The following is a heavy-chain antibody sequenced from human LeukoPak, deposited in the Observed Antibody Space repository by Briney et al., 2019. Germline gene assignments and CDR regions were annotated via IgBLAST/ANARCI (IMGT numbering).Heavy chain of an antibody. CDR3: ARGITTLGNNDFDY. CDR2: VNPNSGGT. Sequence: GASVKVSCKASAYTFTGYYIHWVRQAPGQGLEWMGRVNPNSGGTNYAQKFQGRVTMTRDTSISTAFMELSSLRSDDTAVYYCARGITTLGNNDFDYWGQGTLVTVSS. D-gene: IGHD1-14*01. V-gene: IGHV1-2*02. J-gene: IGHJ4*02. CDR1: AYTFTGYY.